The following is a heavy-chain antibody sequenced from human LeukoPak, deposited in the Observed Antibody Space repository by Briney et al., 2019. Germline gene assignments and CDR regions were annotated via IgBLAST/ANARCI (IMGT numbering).Heavy chain of an antibody. CDR3: AREGLYYGSGSYYKTFDY. D-gene: IGHD3-10*01. CDR2: ISSSSSYI. Sequence: GGSLRLSCAASGFTFSSYSMNWVRQAPGRGLEWVSSISSSSSYIYYADSVEGRFTISRDNAKNSLYLQMNSLRAEDTAVYYCAREGLYYGSGSYYKTFDYWGQGTLVTVSS. J-gene: IGHJ4*02. CDR1: GFTFSSYS. V-gene: IGHV3-21*01.